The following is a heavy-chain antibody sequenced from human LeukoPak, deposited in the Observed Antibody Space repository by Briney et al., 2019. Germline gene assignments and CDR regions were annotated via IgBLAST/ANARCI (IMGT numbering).Heavy chain of an antibody. Sequence: PGGSLRLSCAASGFTFSSYSMNWVRQAPGKGLEWVSPISSSSSYIYYADSVKGRFTISGDNAKNSLYLQMNSLRAEDTAVYYCARDPNSYYDFWSGYYFDYWGQGTLVTVSS. CDR2: ISSSSSYI. CDR1: GFTFSSYS. J-gene: IGHJ4*02. V-gene: IGHV3-21*01. D-gene: IGHD3-3*01. CDR3: ARDPNSYYDFWSGYYFDY.